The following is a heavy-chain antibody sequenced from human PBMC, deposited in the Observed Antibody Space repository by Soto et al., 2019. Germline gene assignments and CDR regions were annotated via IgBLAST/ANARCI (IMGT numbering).Heavy chain of an antibody. CDR3: ARDGYYYESSGQYPDN. CDR2: ISYDGSNK. D-gene: IGHD3-22*01. CDR1: GFTFSSYS. V-gene: IGHV3-30-3*01. Sequence: QVQLVESGGGVVQPGRSLRLSCAASGFTFSSYSMHWVRQAPGKGLEWVAVISYDGSNKFYADSVKGRFTISRDNSKSTLYLQINTLRAEDTAVYYCARDGYYYESSGQYPDNWGQGTLVTVAS. J-gene: IGHJ4*02.